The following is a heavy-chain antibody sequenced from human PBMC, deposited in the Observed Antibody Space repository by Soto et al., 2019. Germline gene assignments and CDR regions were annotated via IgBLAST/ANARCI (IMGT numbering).Heavy chain of an antibody. CDR1: GFIFSNYW. J-gene: IGHJ4*02. CDR3: ARGDSAVPVTY. V-gene: IGHV3-7*01. D-gene: IGHD6-19*01. Sequence: ELQLVESGGGLVQPGGSLRLSCAASGFIFSNYWMSWVRQAPGKGLEWVANIKQDGSEKYYVDSVKGRFTISRDNAENSLYLQMKALRAEDTAVYYFARGDSAVPVTYWGQGTLLAVPS. CDR2: IKQDGSEK.